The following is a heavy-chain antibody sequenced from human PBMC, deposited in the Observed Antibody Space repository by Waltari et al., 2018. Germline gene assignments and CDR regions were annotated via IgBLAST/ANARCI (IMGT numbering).Heavy chain of an antibody. CDR3: ARIYGSGTFIYMDV. J-gene: IGHJ6*03. CDR2: IYPGATP. V-gene: IGHV4-4*07. D-gene: IGHD3-10*01. Sequence: QVQLQESGPGLVKPSETLSLTCPVPGVSIISYYWSWIRQPAGKGLEWIGRIYPGATPYYNPSLQTRIMMSVDTSQNQFSLKLSSVTAADTAVYYCARIYGSGTFIYMDVWGKGTTVTVSS. CDR1: GVSIISYY.